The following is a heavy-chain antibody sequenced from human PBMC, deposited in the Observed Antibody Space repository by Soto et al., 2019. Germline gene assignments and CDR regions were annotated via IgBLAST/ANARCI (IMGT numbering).Heavy chain of an antibody. CDR3: ARDDEGGSDCDLGY. Sequence: QVQLVESGGGVVQPGRSLRLSCAVSGFTLSSHAMHWVRQAPGKRLEWVALILSDGSNKYYADSVKGRFTTSRDNSKNTMYLQMNSLSVEDTAVYYCARDDEGGSDCDLGYWGQGALVTVSS. V-gene: IGHV3-30-3*01. D-gene: IGHD1-26*01. CDR2: ILSDGSNK. J-gene: IGHJ4*02. CDR1: GFTLSSHA.